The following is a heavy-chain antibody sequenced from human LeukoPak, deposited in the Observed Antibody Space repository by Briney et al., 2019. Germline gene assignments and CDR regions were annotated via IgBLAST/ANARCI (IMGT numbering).Heavy chain of an antibody. D-gene: IGHD3-10*01. Sequence: GGSLRLSCAASGFTFSSYTMNWVRQAPGKGLEWISYISSSSSTIYYADSVKGRFTISRDNAKNSLYLQMNSLRAEDTAVYYCTRNELGGDYWGQGTLVTVSS. CDR2: ISSSSSTI. CDR1: GFTFSSYT. V-gene: IGHV3-48*04. CDR3: TRNELGGDY. J-gene: IGHJ4*02.